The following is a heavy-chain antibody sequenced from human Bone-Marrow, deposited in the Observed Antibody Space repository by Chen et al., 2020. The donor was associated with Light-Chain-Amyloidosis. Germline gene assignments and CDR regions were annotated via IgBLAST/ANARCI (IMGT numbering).Heavy chain of an antibody. CDR1: GGSFSAYY. D-gene: IGHD2-15*01. CDR2: VTHTGST. Sequence: QVQLQQWGAGLLKPSETLSLTCAVYGGSFSAYYWSWVRQPPGKGLEWIGEVTHTGSTSYNPSVESRVTMSLDISKTPFSLKLTSVTAADTAVYYCARNGHYSIDSWGQGTLVAVSS. CDR3: ARNGHYSIDS. J-gene: IGHJ4*02. V-gene: IGHV4-34*01.